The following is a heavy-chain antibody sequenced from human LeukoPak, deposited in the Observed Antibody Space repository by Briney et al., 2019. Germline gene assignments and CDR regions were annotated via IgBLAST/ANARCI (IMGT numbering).Heavy chain of an antibody. Sequence: GGSLRLSCAASGFTFSAYAMHWVRQAPGKGLEYVSAISSNGANTDYASSVKGRFTISRDNSTNTLYLQMGSLRAEDRAVYYCARVGVGVLGGTFDYWGRGTLVTVSS. D-gene: IGHD3-3*02. CDR1: GFTFSAYA. V-gene: IGHV3-64*01. CDR2: ISSNGANT. CDR3: ARVGVGVLGGTFDY. J-gene: IGHJ4*02.